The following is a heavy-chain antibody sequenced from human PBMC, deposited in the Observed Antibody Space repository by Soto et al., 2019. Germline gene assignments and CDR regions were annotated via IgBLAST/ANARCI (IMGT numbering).Heavy chain of an antibody. CDR2: INPNSGGT. Sequence: QVQLVQSGAEVKKPGASVKVSCKASGYTFTGYYMHWVRQAPGQGLEWMGWINPNSGGTNYAQKFQGWVTLTRDTSISTAYMELSRLRSDDTAVYYCAREDSDDTKFYDYWGQGTLVTVSS. J-gene: IGHJ4*02. CDR3: AREDSDDTKFYDY. V-gene: IGHV1-2*04. CDR1: GYTFTGYY. D-gene: IGHD2-8*01.